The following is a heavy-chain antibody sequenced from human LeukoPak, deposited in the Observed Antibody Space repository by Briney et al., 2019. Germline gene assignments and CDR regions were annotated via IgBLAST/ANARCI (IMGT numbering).Heavy chain of an antibody. V-gene: IGHV1-18*01. CDR1: GYTFSNYG. CDR3: ARGGRRSGYTESDY. D-gene: IGHD3-16*02. J-gene: IGHJ4*02. CDR2: ISGYDGDT. Sequence: ASVKVSCKVSGYTFSNYGISWVRQAPGQGLEWVGWISGYDGDTTYAQNLQGRVAMTTDTSTSSAYMELRSLRSDDTAVYFCARGGRRSGYTESDYWGQGTLVTVSS.